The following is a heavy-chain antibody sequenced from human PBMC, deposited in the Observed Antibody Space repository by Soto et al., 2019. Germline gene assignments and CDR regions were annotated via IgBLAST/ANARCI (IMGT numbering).Heavy chain of an antibody. J-gene: IGHJ4*02. CDR2: CKNRQRGYTT. CDR1: GFTFSDHY. V-gene: IGHV3-72*01. D-gene: IGHD6-19*01. CDR3: ASPQRTGSDWADY. Sequence: EVRLVESGGGLVQPGGSLRLSCAASGFTFSDHYMDWVRQAPGKGLEWVARCKNRQRGYTTEYAASVEGRFTISRVESASSLILQMNGLKTEDTAVYYCASPQRTGSDWADYWGQGTRVTVSS.